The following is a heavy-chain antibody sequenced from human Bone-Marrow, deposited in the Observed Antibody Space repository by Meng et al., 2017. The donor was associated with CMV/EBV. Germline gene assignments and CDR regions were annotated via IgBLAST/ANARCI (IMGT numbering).Heavy chain of an antibody. V-gene: IGHV4-39*07. Sequence: GSLRLSCSVAGGSISGSDYYWGWIRQPPGKGLEWIGNIYYTGNTYYNPSLKSRVTISLDTSKNQFSLRLSSVTAADTAVYYCLRDYTAARPTYFDSCGQGTLVTVSS. J-gene: IGHJ4*02. CDR3: LRDYTAARPTYFDS. CDR1: GGSISGSDYY. CDR2: IYYTGNT. D-gene: IGHD6-6*01.